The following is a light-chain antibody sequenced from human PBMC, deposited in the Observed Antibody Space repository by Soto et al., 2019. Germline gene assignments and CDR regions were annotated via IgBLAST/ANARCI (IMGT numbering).Light chain of an antibody. J-gene: IGKJ5*01. CDR2: GAS. CDR3: QQRSNWPPIT. CDR1: QRVDGNY. V-gene: IGKV3-11*01. Sequence: ELVLTQSPGTLSLSPGARATLSCRASQRVDGNYLAWYLQLPGQARRLLIHGASNRAAGIPARFSGSGSGTDFTLTINSLEPEDFAVYYGQQRSNWPPITFGQGTRLEIK.